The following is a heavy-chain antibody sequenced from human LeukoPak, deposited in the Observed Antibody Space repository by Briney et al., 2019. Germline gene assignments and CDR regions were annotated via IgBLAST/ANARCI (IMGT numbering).Heavy chain of an antibody. D-gene: IGHD3-3*01. V-gene: IGHV4-59*11. CDR3: ARVSGGITIFGGFDP. J-gene: IGHJ5*02. CDR2: IYYSGST. CDR1: GGSISSHY. Sequence: SETLSLTCTVSGGSISSHYWSWIRQPPRKGLEWIGYIYYSGSTNYNPSLKSRVTISVDTSKNQFSLKLSSVTAADTAVYYCARVSGGITIFGGFDPWGQGTLVTVSS.